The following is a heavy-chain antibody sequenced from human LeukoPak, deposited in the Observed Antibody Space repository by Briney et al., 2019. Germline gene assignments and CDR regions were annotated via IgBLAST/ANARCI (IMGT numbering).Heavy chain of an antibody. CDR2: IKQDGSEK. V-gene: IGHV3-7*03. CDR1: GFTFSSYW. Sequence: PGGSLRLSCAASGFTFSSYWMSWVRQAPGKGLEWVANIKQDGSEKYYVDSVKGRFTISRDNAKNSLYLQMNSLRAEDTAVYYCASHWLYYYDSSGYVDIWGQGTMVTVSS. CDR3: ASHWLYYYDSSGYVDI. J-gene: IGHJ3*02. D-gene: IGHD3-22*01.